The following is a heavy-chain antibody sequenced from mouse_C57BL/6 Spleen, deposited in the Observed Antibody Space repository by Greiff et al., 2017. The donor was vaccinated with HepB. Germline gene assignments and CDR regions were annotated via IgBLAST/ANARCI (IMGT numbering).Heavy chain of an antibody. J-gene: IGHJ1*03. D-gene: IGHD1-1*01. V-gene: IGHV5-9-1*02. CDR1: GFTFSSYA. CDR3: TRSLYGNWYFDV. CDR2: ISSGGDYI. Sequence: EVKLEESGEGLVKPGGSLKLSCAASGFTFSSYAMSWVRQTPEKRLEWVAYISSGGDYIYYADTVKGRFTISRDNARNTLYLQMSSLKSEDTAMYYCTRSLYGNWYFDVWGTGTTVTVSS.